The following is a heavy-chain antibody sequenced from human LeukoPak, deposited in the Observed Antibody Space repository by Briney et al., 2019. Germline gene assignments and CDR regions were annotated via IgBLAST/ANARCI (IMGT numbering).Heavy chain of an antibody. Sequence: SETLSLTCAVYGGSFSGYYWSWIRQPPGKGLEWIGYIYYSGSTYYNPSLKSRVTISVDTSKNQFSLKLSSVTAADTAVYYCARGSSVVVAAKIFDYGGQGPLATVSS. CDR2: IYYSGST. CDR3: ARGSSVVVAAKIFDY. V-gene: IGHV4-30-4*01. CDR1: GGSFSGYY. J-gene: IGHJ4*02. D-gene: IGHD2-15*01.